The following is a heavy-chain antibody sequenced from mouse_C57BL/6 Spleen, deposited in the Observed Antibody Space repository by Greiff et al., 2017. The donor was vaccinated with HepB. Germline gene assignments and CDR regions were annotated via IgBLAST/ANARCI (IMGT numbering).Heavy chain of an antibody. CDR1: GYTFTSYW. D-gene: IGHD1-1*01. Sequence: QVQLQQPGAELVKPGASVKVSCKASGYTFTSYWMHWVKQRPGQGLEWIGRIHPSDSDTNYNQKFKGKSTLTVDKSSSTAYMQLSSLTSEDSAVYYCANYYGSSYEFAYWGQGTLVTVSA. CDR3: ANYYGSSYEFAY. J-gene: IGHJ3*01. V-gene: IGHV1-74*01. CDR2: IHPSDSDT.